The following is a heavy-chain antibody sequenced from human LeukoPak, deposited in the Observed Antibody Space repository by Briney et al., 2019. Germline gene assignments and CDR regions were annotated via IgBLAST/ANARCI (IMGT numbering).Heavy chain of an antibody. V-gene: IGHV1-69*04. CDR3: ASPTLYYYDSSGYKGAFDI. D-gene: IGHD3-22*01. J-gene: IGHJ3*02. Sequence: SVKVSCKASGGTFSSYAISWVRQAPGQGLEWMGRIIPILGRANYAQKFQGRVTITADKSTSTAYMELSSLRSEDTAVYYCASPTLYYYDSSGYKGAFDIWGQGTMVTVSS. CDR1: GGTFSSYA. CDR2: IIPILGRA.